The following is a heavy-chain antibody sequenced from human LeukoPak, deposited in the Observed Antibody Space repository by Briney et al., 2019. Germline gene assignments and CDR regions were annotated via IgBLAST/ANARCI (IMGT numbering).Heavy chain of an antibody. CDR2: IYYGGST. D-gene: IGHD3-16*02. Sequence: SETLSLTCTVSGDSISSTNYYWGWIRQPPGKGLEWIGSIYYGGSTYYNPSLKSRVTISVDTSKNQFSLKLSSVTAADTAVYYCARAAPTYYDYVWGSYRYSHYYYYMDVWGKGTTVTVSS. CDR1: GDSISSTNYY. V-gene: IGHV4-39*07. J-gene: IGHJ6*03. CDR3: ARAAPTYYDYVWGSYRYSHYYYYMDV.